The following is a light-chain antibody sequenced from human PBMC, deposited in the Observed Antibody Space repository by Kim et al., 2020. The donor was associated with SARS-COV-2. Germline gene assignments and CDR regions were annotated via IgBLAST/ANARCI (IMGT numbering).Light chain of an antibody. CDR3: QSYDKDLSGWV. CDR1: TSNIGADYE. Sequence: QRVNISCTESTSNIGADYEIHWYQQFPGTAPKLLIYDHHDRPSGVPDRFSGAKSGTSASLAITGLRAEDEAYYYCQSYDKDLSGWVFGGGTQLTVL. CDR2: DHH. V-gene: IGLV1-40*01. J-gene: IGLJ3*02.